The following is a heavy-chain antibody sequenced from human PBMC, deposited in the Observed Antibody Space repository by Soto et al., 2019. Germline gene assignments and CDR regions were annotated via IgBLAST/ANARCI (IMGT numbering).Heavy chain of an antibody. CDR1: GFTFSTYA. J-gene: IGHJ4*02. V-gene: IGHV3-23*01. D-gene: IGHD2-2*02. CDR3: ARGLGYCSITSCYIWFDY. CDR2: ISGSGGST. Sequence: GGSLRLYCAASGFTFSTYAMSWVRQAPGKGLEWVSAISGSGGSTYYAGAVKGRFTISRDNSKNTLFLQMNSLRAEDTAVHYCARGLGYCSITSCYIWFDYWGQGTLVTVSS.